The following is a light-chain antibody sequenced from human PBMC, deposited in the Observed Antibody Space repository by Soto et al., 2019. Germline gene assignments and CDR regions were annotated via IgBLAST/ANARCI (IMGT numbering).Light chain of an antibody. V-gene: IGKV3-15*01. CDR3: LHYNDWPRWT. CDR2: GAS. J-gene: IGKJ1*01. CDR1: QSVSSD. Sequence: EIVMTQSPATLSLSPWERATLSCRASQSVSSDLAWYQQVPGQAPRLLIFGASTRATGIPARFSGSGSGTEFTLTISSLQSEDFAVYYCLHYNDWPRWTFGQGTKVDNK.